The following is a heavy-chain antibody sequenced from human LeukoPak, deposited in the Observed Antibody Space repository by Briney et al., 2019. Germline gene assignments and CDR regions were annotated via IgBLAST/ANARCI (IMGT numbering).Heavy chain of an antibody. J-gene: IGHJ3*02. V-gene: IGHV3-7*01. CDR2: IKQDGGDQ. Sequence: GFLRRSLSASGFTFSGYWFRWVRQAPRKGLEWMANIKQDGGDQNYVDSVKGRFTISRDNAKNSLFLQMNSLRAEDTAVYYCARDGILTYAFDIWGQGTMVTVSP. CDR3: ARDGILTYAFDI. CDR1: GFTFSGYW. D-gene: IGHD1-1*01.